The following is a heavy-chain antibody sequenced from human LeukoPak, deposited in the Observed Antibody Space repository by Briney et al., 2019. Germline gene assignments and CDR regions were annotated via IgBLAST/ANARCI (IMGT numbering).Heavy chain of an antibody. CDR3: ARGITGTMGHFDY. D-gene: IGHD1-7*01. J-gene: IGHJ4*02. CDR1: GGTFSSYA. Sequence: RASVTVSCKASGGTFSSYAISWVRQAPGQGLEWMGGIIPIFGTANYAQKFQGRVTITADESTSTAYMELSSLRSEDTAVYYCARGITGTMGHFDYWGQGTLVTVSS. V-gene: IGHV1-69*13. CDR2: IIPIFGTA.